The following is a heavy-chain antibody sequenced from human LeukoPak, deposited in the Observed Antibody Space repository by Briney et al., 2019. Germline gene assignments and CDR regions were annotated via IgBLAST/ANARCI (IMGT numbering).Heavy chain of an antibody. J-gene: IGHJ4*02. D-gene: IGHD2-2*01. CDR1: GFTFSSYS. V-gene: IGHV3-21*01. CDR2: ISSSSSYI. Sequence: GSLRLSCAASGFTFSSYSMNWVRQAPGKGLGWVSSISSSSSYIYYADSVKGRFTISRDNAKNSLYLQMNSLRAEDTAVYYCARDLANQLDDYWGQGTLVTVSS. CDR3: ARDLANQLDDY.